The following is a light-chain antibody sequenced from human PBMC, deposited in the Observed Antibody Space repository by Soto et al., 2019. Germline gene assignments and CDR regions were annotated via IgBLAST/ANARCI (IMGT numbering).Light chain of an antibody. CDR1: QSISSW. CDR2: AAS. Sequence: DIHMTQSPSTLSGSVIDRVTLTCLARQSISSWLAWYQQKPGEAPKLSTLAASAVPRGAQSRSSGSGSGTKFALPIASLQPDDFATYYCRKYETFSGPFGQGPRWIS. J-gene: IGKJ1*01. V-gene: IGKV1-5*01. CDR3: RKYETFSGP.